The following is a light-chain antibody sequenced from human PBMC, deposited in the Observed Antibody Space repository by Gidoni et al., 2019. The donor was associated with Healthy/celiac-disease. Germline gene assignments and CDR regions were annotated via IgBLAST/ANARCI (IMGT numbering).Light chain of an antibody. J-gene: IGLJ3*02. V-gene: IGLV7-46*01. CDR1: TGAVTSSHY. Sequence: QAVVTQEPSLTVSPGGTVTLTCGSSTGAVTSSHYPYWFQQKPGQAPRTLIYDTSNKHSWTPARFSGSLLGGKAALTLSGAQPEDVAEYYCLLSYSGARQVFGGGTKLTVL. CDR3: LLSYSGARQV. CDR2: DTS.